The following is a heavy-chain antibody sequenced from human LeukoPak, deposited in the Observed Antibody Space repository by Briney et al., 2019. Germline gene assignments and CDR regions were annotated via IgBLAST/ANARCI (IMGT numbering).Heavy chain of an antibody. CDR3: ARDHLMVRGVILD. CDR1: GFTVSSNY. D-gene: IGHD3-10*01. Sequence: PGGSLRLSCAASGFTVSSNYMSWVRQAPGKGLEWVSVIYSGGSTYYADSVKGGFTISRDNSKNTLYLQMNSLRAEDTAVYYCARDHLMVRGVILDWGQGTLVTVSS. CDR2: IYSGGST. V-gene: IGHV3-53*01. J-gene: IGHJ4*02.